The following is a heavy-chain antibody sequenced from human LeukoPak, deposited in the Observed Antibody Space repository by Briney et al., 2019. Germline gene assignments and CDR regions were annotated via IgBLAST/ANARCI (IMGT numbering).Heavy chain of an antibody. CDR3: ATRYCSIAACRASSYKCMDV. CDR2: ISGSGGNT. Sequence: GGSLRLSCAASGFTFSSYAMSWLRQAPGKGLEWVSAISGSGGNTYYADSVKGRFTISRDNSKNTLYLQMNSLRAEDTAVYYCATRYCSIAACRASSYKCMDVWGKGTTDTVSS. J-gene: IGHJ6*04. D-gene: IGHD2-2*01. CDR1: GFTFSSYA. V-gene: IGHV3-23*01.